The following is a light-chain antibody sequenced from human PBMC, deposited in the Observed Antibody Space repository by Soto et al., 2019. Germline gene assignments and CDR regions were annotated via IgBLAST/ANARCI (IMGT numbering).Light chain of an antibody. Sequence: DIQMTQSPSTLSASVGDRVTITCRASQTISSWLAWYQQKPGKAPKLLIYKASSLESGVPSRFSGSGSGTEFTLTISSLQPDDFATYYFQQYHSYPWTFGQGTKVEFK. V-gene: IGKV1-5*03. CDR1: QTISSW. CDR2: KAS. J-gene: IGKJ1*01. CDR3: QQYHSYPWT.